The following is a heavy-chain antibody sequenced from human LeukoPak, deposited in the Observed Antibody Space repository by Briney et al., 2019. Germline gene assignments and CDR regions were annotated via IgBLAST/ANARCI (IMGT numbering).Heavy chain of an antibody. J-gene: IGHJ4*02. V-gene: IGHV3-43*02. D-gene: IGHD5-18*01. CDR2: ISGDGGST. CDR1: GFTFSSYS. CDR3: AKDRGRGYSYGYVNY. Sequence: GGSLRLSCAASGFTFSSYSMNWVRQAPGKGLEWVSLISGDGGSTYYADSVKGRFTISRDNSKNSLYLQMNSLRTEDTALYYCAKDRGRGYSYGYVNYWGQGTLVTVSS.